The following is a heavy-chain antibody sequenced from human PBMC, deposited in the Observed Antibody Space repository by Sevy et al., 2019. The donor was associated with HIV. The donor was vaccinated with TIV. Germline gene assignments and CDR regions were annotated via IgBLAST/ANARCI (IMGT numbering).Heavy chain of an antibody. CDR1: GYTFTSYD. Sequence: ASVKVSCKASGYTFTSYDINWVRQATGQGLEWMGWMNPNSGNTGYAQKFQGGVTMTRNTSISTAYMELSSLRSEDTAVYYCARAYTVTTWASYYYYYYGMDVWGQGTTVTVSS. D-gene: IGHD4-4*01. CDR2: MNPNSGNT. CDR3: ARAYTVTTWASYYYYYYGMDV. V-gene: IGHV1-8*01. J-gene: IGHJ6*02.